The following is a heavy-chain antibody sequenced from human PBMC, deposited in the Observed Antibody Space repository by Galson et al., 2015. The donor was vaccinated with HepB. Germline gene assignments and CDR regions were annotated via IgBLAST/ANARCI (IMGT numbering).Heavy chain of an antibody. V-gene: IGHV3-23*01. D-gene: IGHD1-26*01. CDR3: AKDLAGFRASGSYFS. CDR2: ISGSGGNT. CDR1: GFTFSSYA. Sequence: SLRLSCAASGFTFSSYAMSWVRQAPGKGLEWVSAISGSGGNTYYANSVRGRFTISRDNSKNTLYLQMNSLRADDTAVYYCAKDLAGFRASGSYFSWGQGTLVTVSS. J-gene: IGHJ5*02.